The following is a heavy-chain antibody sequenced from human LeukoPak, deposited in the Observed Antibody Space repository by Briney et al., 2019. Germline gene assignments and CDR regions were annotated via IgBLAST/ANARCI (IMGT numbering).Heavy chain of an antibody. Sequence: GGSLRLSCAASGFTFSSYAMHWVRQAPGKGLEYVSAISSNGGSTYYANSVKGRFTISRDNSKNTLYLQMGSLRAEDMAVYYCARSLGYIAVAGTDYWGQGTLVTVSS. CDR3: ARSLGYIAVAGTDY. CDR2: ISSNGGST. V-gene: IGHV3-64*01. D-gene: IGHD6-19*01. CDR1: GFTFSSYA. J-gene: IGHJ4*02.